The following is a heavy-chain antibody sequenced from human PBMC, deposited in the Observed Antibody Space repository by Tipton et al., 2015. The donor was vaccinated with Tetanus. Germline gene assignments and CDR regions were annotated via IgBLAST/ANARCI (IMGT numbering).Heavy chain of an antibody. J-gene: IGHJ4*02. Sequence: SLRLSCAASGFTFSSYGMHWVRQAPGKGLEWVAVIWYDGSNKYYADSVKGRFTISRDNSKNTLYLQMNSLRAEDTAVYYCAREEFGELTYYFDYWGQGTLVTVSS. CDR2: IWYDGSNK. V-gene: IGHV3-33*01. CDR1: GFTFSSYG. CDR3: AREEFGELTYYFDY. D-gene: IGHD3-10*01.